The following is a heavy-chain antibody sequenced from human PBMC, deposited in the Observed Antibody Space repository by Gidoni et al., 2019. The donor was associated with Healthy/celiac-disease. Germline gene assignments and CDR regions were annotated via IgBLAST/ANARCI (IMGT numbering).Heavy chain of an antibody. Sequence: QVQLVESGGGVVQPGRSLRLSCAASGFTFSSYGMHWVRQAPGKGLEWVAVIWYDGSNKYYADSVKGRFTISRDNSKNTLYLQMNSLRAEDTAVYYCARGTALTGMDVWGQGTTVTVSS. CDR2: IWYDGSNK. V-gene: IGHV3-33*01. J-gene: IGHJ6*02. D-gene: IGHD1-1*01. CDR3: ARGTALTGMDV. CDR1: GFTFSSYG.